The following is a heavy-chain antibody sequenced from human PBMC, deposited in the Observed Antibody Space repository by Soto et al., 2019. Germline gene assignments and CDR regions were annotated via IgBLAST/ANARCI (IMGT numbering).Heavy chain of an antibody. Sequence: PGGSLRLSCAASGFTFSSYSMNWVRQAPGKGLEWVSSISSSSSYIYYADSVKGRFTISRDNAKNSLYLQMNSLRAEDTAVYYCARDRAARPLNWFDPWGQGTLVTVSS. CDR1: GFTFSSYS. D-gene: IGHD6-6*01. CDR3: ARDRAARPLNWFDP. CDR2: ISSSSSYI. V-gene: IGHV3-21*01. J-gene: IGHJ5*02.